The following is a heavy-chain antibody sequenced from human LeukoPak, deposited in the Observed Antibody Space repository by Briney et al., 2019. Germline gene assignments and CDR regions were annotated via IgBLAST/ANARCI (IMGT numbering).Heavy chain of an antibody. CDR2: INPNSGGT. Sequence: ASVKVSCKASGYTFTGYYMHWVRQAPGQGLEWMGWINPNSGGTNYAQKFQGRVTMTRDTSISTAYMELSRLRSDDTAVHYCARDQTIAAAGTTDYWGQGTLVLVSS. CDR3: ARDQTIAAAGTTDY. V-gene: IGHV1-2*02. J-gene: IGHJ4*02. CDR1: GYTFTGYY. D-gene: IGHD6-13*01.